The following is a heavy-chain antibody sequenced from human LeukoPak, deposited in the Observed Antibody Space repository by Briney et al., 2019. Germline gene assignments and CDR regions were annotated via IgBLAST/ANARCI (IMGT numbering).Heavy chain of an antibody. Sequence: GGSLRLSCAASGFTFSSYSMNWVRQAPGKGLEWVSYISSSSSTIYYADSVKGRFTISRDNAKNSLYLQMNSLRAEDTAVYYCAIHSSSQSLDYWGQGTLVTVSS. D-gene: IGHD6-13*01. V-gene: IGHV3-48*01. CDR2: ISSSSSTI. CDR1: GFTFSSYS. CDR3: AIHSSSQSLDY. J-gene: IGHJ4*02.